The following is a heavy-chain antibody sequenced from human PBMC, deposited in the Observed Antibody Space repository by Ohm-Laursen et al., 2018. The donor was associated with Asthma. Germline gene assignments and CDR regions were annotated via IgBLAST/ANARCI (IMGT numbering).Heavy chain of an antibody. D-gene: IGHD5-24*01. Sequence: SLRLSCAASGFTFTSYDMYWVRQAPGKGLEFVAVIWYGGSNKYYADSVQGRFTVSRDNAKNSMFLQMNSLRADDTAVYYCTRGNLEGLQWGQGTLVTVSS. V-gene: IGHV3-33*08. CDR3: TRGNLEGLQ. J-gene: IGHJ4*02. CDR1: GFTFTSYD. CDR2: IWYGGSNK.